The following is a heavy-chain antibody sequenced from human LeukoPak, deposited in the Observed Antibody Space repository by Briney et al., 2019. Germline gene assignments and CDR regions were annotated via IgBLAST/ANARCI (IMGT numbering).Heavy chain of an antibody. Sequence: SETLSLTCTVSGGSISSSDYYWGWIRQPPGKGLEWIGSIYSSGSTYYNPSLKSRVTISVDTSKNQFSLKLSSVTAADTAVYYCARHSGSYRSRLDYWGQGTLVTVSS. CDR1: GGSISSSDYY. V-gene: IGHV4-39*01. J-gene: IGHJ4*02. CDR3: ARHSGSYRSRLDY. CDR2: IYSSGST. D-gene: IGHD3-16*02.